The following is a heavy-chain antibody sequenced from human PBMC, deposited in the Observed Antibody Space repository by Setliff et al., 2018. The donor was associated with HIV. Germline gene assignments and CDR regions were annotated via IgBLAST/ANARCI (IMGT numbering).Heavy chain of an antibody. CDR1: GFPFSTYA. V-gene: IGHV3-21*04. CDR3: ARCPLYSNYVRPLSHHYYYYYYMDV. J-gene: IGHJ6*03. Sequence: GGSLRLSCAASGFPFSTYAMNWVRQAPGKGLEWVSAISDSGDNTYYADSVKGRFTISRDNAKNSLYPQMNSLRAEDTAVYYCARCPLYSNYVRPLSHHYYYYYYMDVWGKGTTVTVSS. D-gene: IGHD4-4*01. CDR2: ISDSGDNT.